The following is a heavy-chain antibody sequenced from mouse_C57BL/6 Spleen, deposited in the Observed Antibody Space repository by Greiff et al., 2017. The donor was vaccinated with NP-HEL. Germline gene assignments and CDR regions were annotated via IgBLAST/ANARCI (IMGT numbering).Heavy chain of an antibody. CDR1: GFSLTSYG. V-gene: IGHV2-6*01. Sequence: VMLVESGPGLVAPSQSLSITCTVSGFSLTSYGVDWVRQSPGKGLEWLGVIWGVGSTNYNSALKSRLSISKDNSKSQVFLKMNSLQTDDTAMYYCARSADRGAMDYWGQGTSVTVSS. D-gene: IGHD2-14*01. J-gene: IGHJ4*01. CDR2: IWGVGST. CDR3: ARSADRGAMDY.